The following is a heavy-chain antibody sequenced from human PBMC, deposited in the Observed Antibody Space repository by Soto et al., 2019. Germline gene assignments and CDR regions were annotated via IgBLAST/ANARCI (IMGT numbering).Heavy chain of an antibody. CDR2: IKQDGSEK. V-gene: IGHV3-7*01. Sequence: GGSLRLSCAASGFTFSSYWMSWVRQAPGKGLEWVANIKQDGSEKYYVDSVKGRFTISRDNAKNSLYLQMNSLRAEDTAVYYCARDHHYDFWSVPRGPWGQGTLVTVSS. D-gene: IGHD3-3*01. CDR3: ARDHHYDFWSVPRGP. CDR1: GFTFSSYW. J-gene: IGHJ5*02.